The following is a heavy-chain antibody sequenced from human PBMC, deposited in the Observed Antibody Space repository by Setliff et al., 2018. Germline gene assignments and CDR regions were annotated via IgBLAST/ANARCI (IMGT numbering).Heavy chain of an antibody. CDR1: RFTFSVYV. D-gene: IGHD3-9*01. J-gene: IGHJ4*02. CDR3: AKELSLAYGND. CDR2: ITGSGGGT. V-gene: IGHV3-23*01. Sequence: GESLKISCTASRFTFSVYVMAWVRQAPGKGLEWVSSITGSGGGTYYADSVKGRFIVSRDNSKNTLYLQMNSLRVDDTAIYYCAKELSLAYGNDWGLGTLVTVSS.